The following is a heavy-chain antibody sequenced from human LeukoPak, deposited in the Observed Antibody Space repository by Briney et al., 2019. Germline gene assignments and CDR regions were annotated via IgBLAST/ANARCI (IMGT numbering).Heavy chain of an antibody. CDR2: INPTGGST. Sequence: ASVKVSCKASGGTFSSYDISWVRQAPGQGLEWMGLINPTGGSTGYARKFQGRVTMTRDMSTSTDYMELSSLRSEDTAIYYCARDNSVGDNAWWFDPWGQGTLVTVSS. CDR3: ARDNSVGDNAWWFDP. CDR1: GGTFSSYD. J-gene: IGHJ5*02. V-gene: IGHV1-46*01. D-gene: IGHD1-26*01.